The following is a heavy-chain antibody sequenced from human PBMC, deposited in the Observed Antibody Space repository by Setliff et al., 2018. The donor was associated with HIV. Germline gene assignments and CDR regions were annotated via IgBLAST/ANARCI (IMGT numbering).Heavy chain of an antibody. D-gene: IGHD3-9*01. Sequence: GASVKVSCKASGYKFTGNHIQWMRQAPGQGLEWMGRINPNMGDTQYAQKFQGRIIMTRDTSINTVDMELSSLTSDDTALYYCARQDIPPGYYLFDYWGQGTQVTVSS. V-gene: IGHV1-2*06. CDR2: INPNMGDT. CDR3: ARQDIPPGYYLFDY. CDR1: GYKFTGNH. J-gene: IGHJ4*02.